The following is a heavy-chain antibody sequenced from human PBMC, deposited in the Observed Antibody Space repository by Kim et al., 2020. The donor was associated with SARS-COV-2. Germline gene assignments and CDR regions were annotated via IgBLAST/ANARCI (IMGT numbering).Heavy chain of an antibody. J-gene: IGHJ6*02. CDR3: AREEIRRGLGPGRGNSWLARKDYYSGMDG. CDR1: GNTLSSSG. Sequence: ASVKVSCEASGNTLSSSGINWVRQAPGEGLEWMGWISVYNGNTKYAENVQGRVTMTTDTSTSTVYMELRGLRYDDTAVYYCAREEIRRGLGPGRGNSWLARKDYYSGMDGWGQWTTVTVS. V-gene: IGHV1-18*01. D-gene: IGHD3-16*01. CDR2: ISVYNGNT.